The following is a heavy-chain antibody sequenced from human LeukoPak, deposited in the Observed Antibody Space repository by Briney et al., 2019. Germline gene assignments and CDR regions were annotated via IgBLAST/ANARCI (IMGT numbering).Heavy chain of an antibody. D-gene: IGHD6-19*01. J-gene: IGHJ6*03. CDR1: GGSISSYY. Sequence: SETLSLTCTVSGGSISSYYWSWIRQPAGKGLEWIGRIYTSGSTNYNPSLKSRVTMSVDTSKHQFSLKVSSVTAADTAVYYCARASSGWYVSQYYYYYMDVWGKGTTVTASS. V-gene: IGHV4-4*07. CDR3: ARASSGWYVSQYYYYYMDV. CDR2: IYTSGST.